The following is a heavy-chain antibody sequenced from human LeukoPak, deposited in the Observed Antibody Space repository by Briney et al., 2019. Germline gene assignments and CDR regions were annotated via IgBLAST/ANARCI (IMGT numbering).Heavy chain of an antibody. CDR3: ARSPPPSSGSYSPDY. D-gene: IGHD3-10*01. CDR2: ISSSSSYI. CDR1: GFTFSSYS. Sequence: GGSLRLSCAASGFTFSSYSMNWVRQAPGKGLEWVSSISSSSSYIYYADSVKGRFTISRDNAKNSLYLQMNSLRAEDTAVYYCARSPPPSSGSYSPDYWGQGTLVTVSS. J-gene: IGHJ4*02. V-gene: IGHV3-21*01.